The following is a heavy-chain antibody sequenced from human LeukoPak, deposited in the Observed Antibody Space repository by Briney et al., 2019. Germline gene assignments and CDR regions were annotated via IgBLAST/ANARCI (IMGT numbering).Heavy chain of an antibody. D-gene: IGHD6-6*01. V-gene: IGHV4-31*03. CDR1: GDSISSSSYN. CDR2: IYYSGST. J-gene: IGHJ4*02. Sequence: SETLSLTCTVSGDSISSSSYNWGWIRQQPGKGLEWIGYIYYSGSTYYNPSLKSRVTISVDMSKNQFSLKLSSVTAADTAVYYCARAPYSSSSVDYWGQGTLVTVSS. CDR3: ARAPYSSSSVDY.